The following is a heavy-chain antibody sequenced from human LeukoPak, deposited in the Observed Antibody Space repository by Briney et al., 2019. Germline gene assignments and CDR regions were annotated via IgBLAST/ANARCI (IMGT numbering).Heavy chain of an antibody. V-gene: IGHV1-24*01. CDR3: ATIWSSRDAFDI. D-gene: IGHD6-13*01. CDR2: FDPEDGET. Sequence: ASVKVSCKVSGYTLTELSMHWVRHAPGKGLEWMGGFDPEDGETIYAQKFQGRATMTEDTSTDTAYMELSSLRSEDTAVYYCATIWSSRDAFDIWGQGTMVTVSS. CDR1: GYTLTELS. J-gene: IGHJ3*02.